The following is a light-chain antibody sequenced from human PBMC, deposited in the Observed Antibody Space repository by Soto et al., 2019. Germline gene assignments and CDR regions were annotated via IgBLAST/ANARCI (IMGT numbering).Light chain of an antibody. V-gene: IGLV2-14*03. CDR2: DVS. CDR1: SSDVGAYKY. Sequence: QSALTQPASASGSPGQSITISCTGTSSDVGAYKYVSWYQQHPGKTPKLMIYDVSDRPSGVSNRFSGSKSANTASLTISGLQAEDEADYYCSSYTSSSTPVFGTGTKVTVL. J-gene: IGLJ1*01. CDR3: SSYTSSSTPV.